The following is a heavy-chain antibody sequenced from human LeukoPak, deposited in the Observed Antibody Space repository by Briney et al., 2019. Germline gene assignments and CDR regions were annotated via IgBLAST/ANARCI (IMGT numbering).Heavy chain of an antibody. V-gene: IGHV5-51*01. Sequence: GESLQISCKGSGYSFTSYWIGWVRQMPGKGLEWMGIIYPGDSDTRYSPSFQGQVTISADKSISTAYLQWSSLKASDTAMYYCARLSPAAINYYYYGMDVWGQGTTVTVSS. CDR2: IYPGDSDT. J-gene: IGHJ6*02. D-gene: IGHD2-2*02. CDR3: ARLSPAAINYYYYGMDV. CDR1: GYSFTSYW.